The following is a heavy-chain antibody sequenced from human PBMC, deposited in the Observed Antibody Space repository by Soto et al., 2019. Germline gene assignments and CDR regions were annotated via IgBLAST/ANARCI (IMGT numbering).Heavy chain of an antibody. V-gene: IGHV3-15*07. CDR3: TRGGPLVNYFDY. D-gene: IGHD2-21*01. Sequence: EVQLVESGGGLAKPGGSLRLSCAASGFSFSDAWMNWVRQAPGKGLEWSGRIKWTYQNGAVYYAAPVKGRFSISRDDSKSTLYLQMNSLTSEDTAVYHCTRGGPLVNYFDYWGQGTLGTVSS. CDR1: GFSFSDAW. J-gene: IGHJ4*02. CDR2: IKWTYQNGAV.